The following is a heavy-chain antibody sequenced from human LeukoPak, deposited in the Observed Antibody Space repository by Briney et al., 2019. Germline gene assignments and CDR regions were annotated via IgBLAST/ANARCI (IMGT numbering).Heavy chain of an antibody. Sequence: PGGSLRLSCAAPGFTVSSNYMSWVRQAPGKGLEWVSVTYTGGSTNYADSVKGRFSISRDNSKNTLYLQMNSLRAEDTAVYYCARVDVVTVGKNAFDIWGQGKMVTVSS. D-gene: IGHD4-23*01. V-gene: IGHV3-53*01. CDR1: GFTVSSNY. CDR2: TYTGGST. CDR3: ARVDVVTVGKNAFDI. J-gene: IGHJ3*02.